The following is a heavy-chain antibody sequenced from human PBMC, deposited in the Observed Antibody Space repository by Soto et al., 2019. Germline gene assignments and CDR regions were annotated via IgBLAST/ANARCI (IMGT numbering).Heavy chain of an antibody. V-gene: IGHV4-30-2*01. CDR2: IYHSEST. Sequence: QLQLQESGSGLVKPSQTLSLTCAVSGGSISSGGYSWSWIRQPPGKGLEWIGYIYHSESTYYNPSLKSRVTISVDRSKNQFSLKLSSVTDADTAVYYCASYMTTVTTFDYGGQGTLVTVSS. CDR1: GGSISSGGYS. J-gene: IGHJ4*02. CDR3: ASYMTTVTTFDY. D-gene: IGHD4-17*01.